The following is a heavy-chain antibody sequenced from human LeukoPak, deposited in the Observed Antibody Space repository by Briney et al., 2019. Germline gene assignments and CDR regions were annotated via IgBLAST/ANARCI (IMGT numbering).Heavy chain of an antibody. J-gene: IGHJ4*02. CDR2: IWYDGSDK. Sequence: GGSLRLSCAASGFTFSNHGMHWVRQAPGKGLEWVAVIWYDGSDKYYADSVKGRFTISRDNSKNTLYLQMNSLRAEDTAVYYCARADFWSGYFYFDYWGQGTLVTVSS. V-gene: IGHV3-33*01. CDR3: ARADFWSGYFYFDY. D-gene: IGHD3-3*01. CDR1: GFTFSNHG.